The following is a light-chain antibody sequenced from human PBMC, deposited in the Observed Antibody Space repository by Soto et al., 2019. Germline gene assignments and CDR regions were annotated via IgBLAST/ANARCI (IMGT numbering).Light chain of an antibody. Sequence: QSVLTQPPSVSGAPGQSVTISCTGTSSNIGAGYDIHWYQQLPGTAPKLLMYGNNNRPSGVPDRFSGSRSGTSASLAITGLQTEDEGDYYCLSYDSSLRGWVFGGGTKVTVL. J-gene: IGLJ3*02. CDR3: LSYDSSLRGWV. V-gene: IGLV1-40*01. CDR2: GNN. CDR1: SSNIGAGYD.